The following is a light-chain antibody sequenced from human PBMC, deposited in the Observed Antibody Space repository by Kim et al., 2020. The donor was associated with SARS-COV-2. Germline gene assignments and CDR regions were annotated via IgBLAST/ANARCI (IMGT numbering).Light chain of an antibody. Sequence: SPGERATLSCRASQSVSINLAWYQQKPGQAPRLIIYGASTRATGIPARFSGSGSGTEFTLSISSLLSEDSAVYYCEQYNDWPPGYTFGQGTKLEI. V-gene: IGKV3-15*01. CDR2: GAS. CDR3: EQYNDWPPGYT. J-gene: IGKJ2*01. CDR1: QSVSIN.